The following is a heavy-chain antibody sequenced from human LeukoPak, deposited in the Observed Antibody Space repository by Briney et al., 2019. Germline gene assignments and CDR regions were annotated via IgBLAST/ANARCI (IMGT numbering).Heavy chain of an antibody. Sequence: GGSLRLSCAASGFTFSSYAMSWVRQAPGKGLEWVSAISGSGGSTYYADSVKGRFTISRDNSKNTLYLQMNSLRAEDTAVYYCARGIGDYETLLDYWGQGTLVTVSS. CDR2: ISGSGGST. D-gene: IGHD4-17*01. V-gene: IGHV3-23*01. CDR3: ARGIGDYETLLDY. CDR1: GFTFSSYA. J-gene: IGHJ4*02.